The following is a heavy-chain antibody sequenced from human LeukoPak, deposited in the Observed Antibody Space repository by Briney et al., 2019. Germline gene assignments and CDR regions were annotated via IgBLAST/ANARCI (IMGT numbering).Heavy chain of an antibody. J-gene: IGHJ5*02. CDR2: IYYSGST. Sequence: SETLSLTCTVSGGSISSYYWSWLRQPPGKGLEWIGYIYYSGSTNYNPSLKSRVTISVDTSKNQFSLKLSSVTAADTAVYYCARAYDSSGYYYNWFDPWGQGTLVTVSS. V-gene: IGHV4-59*01. D-gene: IGHD3-22*01. CDR3: ARAYDSSGYYYNWFDP. CDR1: GGSISSYY.